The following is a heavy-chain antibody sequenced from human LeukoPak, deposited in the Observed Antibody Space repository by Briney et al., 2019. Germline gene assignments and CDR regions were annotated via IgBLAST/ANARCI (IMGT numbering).Heavy chain of an antibody. CDR1: GFTFSSYA. V-gene: IGHV3-23*01. J-gene: IGHJ4*02. CDR2: ISGSGGST. Sequence: GGSLSLSCAASGFTFSSYAMSWVRQAPGKGLEWVSAISGSGGSTYYADSVKGRFTISRDNSKNTLYLQMNSLRAEDTAVYYCAKIGTMVRGVQDYWGQGTLVTVSS. CDR3: AKIGTMVRGVQDY. D-gene: IGHD3-10*01.